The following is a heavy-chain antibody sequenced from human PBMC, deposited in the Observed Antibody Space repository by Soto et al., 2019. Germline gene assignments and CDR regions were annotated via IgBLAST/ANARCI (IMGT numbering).Heavy chain of an antibody. CDR1: GFTFDDYV. J-gene: IGHJ3*02. CDR3: AKDISPMVRGVTINAFDI. V-gene: IGHV3-9*01. CDR2: ISWNSGSI. D-gene: IGHD3-10*01. Sequence: GRSLRLSCAASGFTFDDYVMHWVRQAPGKGLEWVSGISWNSGSIGYADSVKGRFTISRDNAKNSLYLQMNSLRAGDTALYYCAKDISPMVRGVTINAFDIWGQGTMVTVSS.